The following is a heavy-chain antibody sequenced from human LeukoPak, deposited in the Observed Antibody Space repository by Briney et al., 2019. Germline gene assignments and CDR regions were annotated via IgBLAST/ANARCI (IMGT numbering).Heavy chain of an antibody. V-gene: IGHV3-66*01. CDR2: IYSGGST. D-gene: IGHD6-19*01. J-gene: IGHJ4*02. Sequence: PGGSLRLSCAASGFTVSSNYMSWVRQAPGKGLEWVSVIYSGGSTYYADSVKGRFTISRDNSKNTLYLQMNSLRAEDTAVYYCAREDSSGWFDYWGQGTLVTVSS. CDR1: GFTVSSNY. CDR3: AREDSSGWFDY.